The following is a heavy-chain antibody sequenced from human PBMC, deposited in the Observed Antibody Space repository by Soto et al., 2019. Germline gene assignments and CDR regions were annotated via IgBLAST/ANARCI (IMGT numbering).Heavy chain of an antibody. CDR3: TTEDVVVVAAIWFDP. CDR2: IKSKTDGGTT. D-gene: IGHD2-15*01. Sequence: GGSLRLSCAASGFTFSNAWMSWVRQAPGKGLEWVGRIKSKTDGGTTDYAAPVKGRFTISRDDSKNTLYLQMNSLKTEDTAVYYCTTEDVVVVAAIWFDPWGQGTLVTVSS. V-gene: IGHV3-15*01. CDR1: GFTFSNAW. J-gene: IGHJ5*02.